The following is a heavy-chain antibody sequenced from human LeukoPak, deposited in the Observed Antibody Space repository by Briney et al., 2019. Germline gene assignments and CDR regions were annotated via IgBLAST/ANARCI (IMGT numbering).Heavy chain of an antibody. Sequence: GRSLRLSCTASGFTFGDYAMSWVCQAPGKGLECVGIIRSKAYGGTTEYAASVKGRFTISRDDSKTIAYLQMNSLKTEDTGVYYCTRVGHYYDSRGYYVVDFDYWGQGTLVTASS. CDR2: IRSKAYGGTT. CDR3: TRVGHYYDSRGYYVVDFDY. CDR1: GFTFGDYA. V-gene: IGHV3-49*04. J-gene: IGHJ4*02. D-gene: IGHD3-22*01.